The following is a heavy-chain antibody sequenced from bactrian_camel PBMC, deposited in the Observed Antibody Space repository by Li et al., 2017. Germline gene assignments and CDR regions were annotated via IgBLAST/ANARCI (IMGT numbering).Heavy chain of an antibody. V-gene: IGHV3S28*01. D-gene: IGHD3*01. Sequence: QLVESGGGSVQAGGSLRLSCEADELIYSRYCMGWFRRVPGKEREGVAVIYTVGGETLYADAVKGRFTISQDNAHNTLILQMNNLKPEDTAMYYCAAVLGSSCYSGSWALAWPGPSPFDSWGRGTQVTVS. J-gene: IGHJ6*01. CDR2: IYTVGGET. CDR1: ELIYSRYC. CDR3: AAVLGSSCYSGSWALAWPGPSPFDS.